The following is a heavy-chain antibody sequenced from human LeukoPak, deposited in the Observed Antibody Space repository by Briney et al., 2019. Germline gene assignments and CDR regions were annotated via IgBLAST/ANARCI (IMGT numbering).Heavy chain of an antibody. CDR3: ARGFRAIGPSPGQTYYYDSSGSSFDY. Sequence: ASGKVSCKSSGYTLTTYGITWVRQAPGQGLEWMGCICTYNGNTNYAQKLQGRVTMTRDTSISTAYMELSRLRSDDTAVYYCARGFRAIGPSPGQTYYYDSSGSSFDYWGQGTLVTVSS. CDR2: ICTYNGNT. J-gene: IGHJ4*02. CDR1: GYTLTTYG. D-gene: IGHD3-22*01. V-gene: IGHV1-18*01.